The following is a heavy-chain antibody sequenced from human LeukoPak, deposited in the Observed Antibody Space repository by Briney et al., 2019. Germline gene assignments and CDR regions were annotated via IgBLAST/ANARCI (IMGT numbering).Heavy chain of an antibody. V-gene: IGHV4-59*01. Sequence: PSETLSLTCTVSGGSISSYYWSWIRQPPGKGLEWIGYIYYSGSTNYNPSLKSRVTISVDTSKNQFSLKLSSVTAADTAVYYCARGWPGYAHIDYRGQGTLVTVSS. CDR1: GGSISSYY. CDR2: IYYSGST. J-gene: IGHJ4*02. CDR3: ARGWPGYAHIDY. D-gene: IGHD3/OR15-3a*01.